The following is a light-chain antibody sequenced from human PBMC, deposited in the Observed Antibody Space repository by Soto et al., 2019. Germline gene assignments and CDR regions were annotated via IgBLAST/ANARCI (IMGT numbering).Light chain of an antibody. Sequence: QSALTQPPSASGSPGQSVTISCTGTSSDVGGYNYVSWYQQHPGKVPKLMVYAVNKRPSGVPDRFSGSTSGNTASLTVSGRQAEDEADYYCTSYAGGNNVFGTGTKVTVL. J-gene: IGLJ1*01. CDR1: SSDVGGYNY. V-gene: IGLV2-8*01. CDR2: AVN. CDR3: TSYAGGNNV.